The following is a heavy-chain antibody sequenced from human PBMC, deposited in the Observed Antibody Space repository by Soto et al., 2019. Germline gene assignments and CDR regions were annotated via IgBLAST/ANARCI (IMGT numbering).Heavy chain of an antibody. Sequence: QVQLVESGGGVVQPGRSLRLSCAASGFTYSAYGMHWVRQPPGKGLEWVAVVWFDGSHQYYGDSVKGRFTISRDNSRDTVHLQMNRLRVDDTALYYSVREDGLRSFDSWGQGTLVTVSP. CDR3: VREDGLRSFDS. CDR1: GFTYSAYG. J-gene: IGHJ4*02. D-gene: IGHD3-9*01. CDR2: VWFDGSHQ. V-gene: IGHV3-33*01.